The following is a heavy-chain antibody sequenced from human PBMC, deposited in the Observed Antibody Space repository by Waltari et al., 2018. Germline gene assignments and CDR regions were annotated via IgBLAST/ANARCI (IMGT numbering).Heavy chain of an antibody. Sequence: QIQLVESGGGVVQPGMSLRPACEASGFSLGTYGMHWVRQAPGKGLVWVALIFFGGGDSFYADSVRGRFTISRDNSKNTLYLYINSLVLDDTAIYYCAKDAFGNTYLDHWGQGTLVTVSS. CDR1: GFSLGTYG. V-gene: IGHV3-30*19. D-gene: IGHD3-10*01. CDR2: IFFGGGDS. CDR3: AKDAFGNTYLDH. J-gene: IGHJ4*02.